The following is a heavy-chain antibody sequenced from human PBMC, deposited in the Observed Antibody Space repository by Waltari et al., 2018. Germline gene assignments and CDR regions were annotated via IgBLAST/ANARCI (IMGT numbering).Heavy chain of an antibody. CDR3: ARDVGNVGGNY. Sequence: EVQLVESGGGLVQPGGSLRLSCLVSGFTFRDSWMSWVRQAPGKGLEWVANIKQDGSDIYYADSVKGRFTISRDNAKNSLYLQMNSLRAEDTAVYYCARDVGNVGGNYWGQGTLVTVSS. CDR1: GFTFRDSW. CDR2: IKQDGSDI. V-gene: IGHV3-7*01. D-gene: IGHD3-10*01. J-gene: IGHJ4*02.